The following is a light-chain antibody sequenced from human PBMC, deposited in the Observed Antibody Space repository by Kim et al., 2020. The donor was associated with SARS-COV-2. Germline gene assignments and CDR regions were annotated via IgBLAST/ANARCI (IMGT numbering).Light chain of an antibody. CDR2: GAS. V-gene: IGKV3-20*01. CDR1: QSVSNNP. CDR3: QLYDNSPYT. Sequence: LSPGERATLSCRASQSVSNNPLAWYQQKRGQAPRLLIYGASTRATGIPDRFSGSGSGTDFTLTISRLEPEDFAVYYCQLYDNSPYTFGQGTKLEI. J-gene: IGKJ2*01.